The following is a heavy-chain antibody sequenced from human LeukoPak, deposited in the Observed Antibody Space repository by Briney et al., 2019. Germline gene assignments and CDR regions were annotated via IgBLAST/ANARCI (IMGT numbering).Heavy chain of an antibody. Sequence: GGSLRLSCAASGFTFSSYAMSWVRQAPGKGLEWVSAISGSGGSTYYTDSVKGRFTISRDSSKNTVYLQMNSLRDDDTAVYYCAKSPYRGGSSWTEFDYWGQGTLVTVSS. CDR2: ISGSGGST. V-gene: IGHV3-23*01. CDR3: AKSPYRGGSSWTEFDY. CDR1: GFTFSSYA. D-gene: IGHD6-13*01. J-gene: IGHJ4*02.